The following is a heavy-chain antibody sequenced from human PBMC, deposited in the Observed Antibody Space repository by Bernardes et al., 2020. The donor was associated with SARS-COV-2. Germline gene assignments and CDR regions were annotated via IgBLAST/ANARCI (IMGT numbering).Heavy chain of an antibody. J-gene: IGHJ4*02. V-gene: IGHV4-34*01. Sequence: SETLSLTCAVYGGSLTNYYWSWIRQSPGKGLEWIGEMHHSGSTIYNPSLESRVTISFDTSKEQFSLSLRSLTAADTAVYYCAGGRGFTWGNGLEWGQGTLVTVSS. CDR3: AGGRGFTWGNGLE. CDR1: GGSLTNYY. CDR2: MHHSGST. D-gene: IGHD3-16*01.